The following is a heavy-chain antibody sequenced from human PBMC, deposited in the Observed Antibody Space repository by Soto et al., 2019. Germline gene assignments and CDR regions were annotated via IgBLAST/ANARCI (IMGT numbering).Heavy chain of an antibody. CDR1: GFTFSSYG. V-gene: IGHV3-30*18. CDR2: ISYDGSNK. D-gene: IGHD5-18*01. CDR3: AKDWVPGYSYGPFDY. J-gene: IGHJ4*02. Sequence: QVQLVESGGGVVQPGRSLRLSCAASGFTFSSYGMHWVCQAPGKGLEWVAVISYDGSNKYYADSVKGRFTISRDNSKNTLYLQMNSLRAEDTAVYYCAKDWVPGYSYGPFDYWGQGTLVTVSS.